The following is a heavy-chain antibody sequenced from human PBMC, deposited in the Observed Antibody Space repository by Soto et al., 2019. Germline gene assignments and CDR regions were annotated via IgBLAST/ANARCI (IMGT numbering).Heavy chain of an antibody. J-gene: IGHJ6*02. Sequence: QVQLVQSGAEVKKPGSSVKVSCKASGGTFNSYGVSWVRQAPGQGLEWMGTVIPMFGTTNYAERFQGRVTITADESTGTAYMELRSLRSEETAVYFCARVSQSQSYAMDVWGQGTTVTVSS. CDR1: GGTFNSYG. CDR3: ARVSQSQSYAMDV. CDR2: VIPMFGTT. V-gene: IGHV1-69*18.